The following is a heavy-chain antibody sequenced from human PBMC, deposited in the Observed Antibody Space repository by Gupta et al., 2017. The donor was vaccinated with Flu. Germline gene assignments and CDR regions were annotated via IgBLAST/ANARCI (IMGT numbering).Heavy chain of an antibody. Sequence: EVPLLESGGGLVQPGASLRLSCAASRFTFSRYAMSGVRQAPGKGLEWVSAISGSGGSTYYADSVKGRFTISRDNSKNTLYLQMNSLRAEDTAVYYCAKDWYQLLSLPYGMDVWGQGTTVTVSS. CDR2: ISGSGGST. D-gene: IGHD2-2*01. V-gene: IGHV3-23*01. J-gene: IGHJ6*02. CDR1: RFTFSRYA. CDR3: AKDWYQLLSLPYGMDV.